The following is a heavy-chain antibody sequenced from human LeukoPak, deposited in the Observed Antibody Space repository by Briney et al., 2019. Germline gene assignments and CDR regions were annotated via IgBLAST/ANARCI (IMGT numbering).Heavy chain of an antibody. CDR1: GGSINNHC. D-gene: IGHD3-22*01. Sequence: SETLSLTCTVSGGSINNHCWSWIRQPAGKGLEWIGRIYTSGSSNYNPSLKSRVTMSVDTSKNQFSLKLSSVTAADTAVYYCARHVDSSGYWRDWGQGTLVTVSS. CDR3: ARHVDSSGYWRD. V-gene: IGHV4-4*07. CDR2: IYTSGSS. J-gene: IGHJ4*02.